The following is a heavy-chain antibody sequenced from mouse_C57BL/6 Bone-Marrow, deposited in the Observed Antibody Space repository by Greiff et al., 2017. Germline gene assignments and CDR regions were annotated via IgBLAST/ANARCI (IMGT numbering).Heavy chain of an antibody. V-gene: IGHV1-55*01. CDR1: GYTFTSYW. Sequence: VQLQQPGAELVKPGASVKMSCKASGYTFTSYWITWVKQRPGQGLEWIGDIYPGSGSTNYNEKFKSKATLTADTSSSTAYMQLSSLTSEDSAVYYCRDNDYGRKDFDYWGQGTTLTVSS. CDR2: IYPGSGST. CDR3: RDNDYGRKDFDY. J-gene: IGHJ2*01. D-gene: IGHD1-1*01.